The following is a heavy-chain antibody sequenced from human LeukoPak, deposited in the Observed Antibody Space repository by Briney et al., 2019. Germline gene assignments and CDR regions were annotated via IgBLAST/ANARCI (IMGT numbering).Heavy chain of an antibody. CDR3: ARVVFSSGWPHYFDF. Sequence: SVKGRFTISRDNSKNTVYLHMDSLRADDTAVYFCARVVFSSGWPHYFDFWGQGTLVTVSS. D-gene: IGHD6-19*01. V-gene: IGHV3-66*01. J-gene: IGHJ4*02.